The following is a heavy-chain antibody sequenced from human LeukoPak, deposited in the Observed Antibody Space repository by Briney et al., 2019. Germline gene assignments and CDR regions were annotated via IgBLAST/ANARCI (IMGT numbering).Heavy chain of an antibody. J-gene: IGHJ4*02. CDR1: GGSINSRSYS. CDR2: VYYSGSLNYNGKT. V-gene: IGHV4-39*07. CDR3: ARGREAARPGTKVDY. D-gene: IGHD6-6*01. Sequence: PSETLSLTCNVSGGSINSRSYSWGWARQPPGKGLQWIGSVYYSGSLNYNGKTYYNPSLKTRVTISVDTSKNRFSLRLSSVTAADTAVYYCARGREAARPGTKVDYWGQGTLVTVSS.